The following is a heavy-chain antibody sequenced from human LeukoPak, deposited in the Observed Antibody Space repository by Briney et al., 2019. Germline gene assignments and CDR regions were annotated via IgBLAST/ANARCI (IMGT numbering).Heavy chain of an antibody. Sequence: PGGSLRLSCAASGFTFSSYAMHWVRQAPGEGLEWLSYISSGSSHTDYADSVKGRFTISRDNAKNSLYLQMNSLRAEDTAVYYCAGGRKYGDFDYWGQGTLVTVSS. CDR2: ISSGSSHT. CDR3: AGGRKYGDFDY. J-gene: IGHJ4*02. V-gene: IGHV3-21*05. D-gene: IGHD2-15*01. CDR1: GFTFSSYA.